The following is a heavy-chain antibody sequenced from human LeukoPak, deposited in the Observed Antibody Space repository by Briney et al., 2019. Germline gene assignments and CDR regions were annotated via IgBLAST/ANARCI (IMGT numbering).Heavy chain of an antibody. V-gene: IGHV1-69*13. D-gene: IGHD2-21*01. CDR2: IIPIFGTA. J-gene: IGHJ1*01. CDR1: GGIFSNFA. CDR3: ARDSSEFRSLIPH. Sequence: ASVRVSCKASGGIFSNFAISWVRQAPGQWLELMGGIIPIFGTANYAQKFQGRVTVTADESTSTAYMELSSLRSEDTAVYYCARDSSEFRSLIPHWGQGTLVTVSS.